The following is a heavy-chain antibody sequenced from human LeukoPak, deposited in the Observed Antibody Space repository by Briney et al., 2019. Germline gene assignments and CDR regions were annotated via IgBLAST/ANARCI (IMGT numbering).Heavy chain of an antibody. J-gene: IGHJ4*02. V-gene: IGHV3-15*01. CDR1: GFTFSDAW. CDR3: TTRRQDGW. Sequence: GGSLRLSCVGSGFTFSDAWMSWVRQAPGKGLEWVGRIKSKSDGGTIDYAAPVKGRFTISRDDSRNTLYLQMNSLKTEDTAMLYCTTRRQDGWWGQGTLDTVS. D-gene: IGHD2-15*01. CDR2: IKSKSDGGTI.